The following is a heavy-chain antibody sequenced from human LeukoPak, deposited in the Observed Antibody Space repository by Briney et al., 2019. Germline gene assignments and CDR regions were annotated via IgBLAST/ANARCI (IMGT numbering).Heavy chain of an antibody. J-gene: IGHJ4*02. Sequence: KVSXKASGYTFTCYYMHWVRQAPGQGREWMGWINPNSGGTNYAQKFQGRVTMTRDTSISTAYMELSRLRSDDTAVYYCARVKALDSSSSGDYWGQGTLVTVSS. CDR3: ARVKALDSSSSGDY. V-gene: IGHV1-2*02. D-gene: IGHD6-6*01. CDR1: GYTFTCYY. CDR2: INPNSGGT.